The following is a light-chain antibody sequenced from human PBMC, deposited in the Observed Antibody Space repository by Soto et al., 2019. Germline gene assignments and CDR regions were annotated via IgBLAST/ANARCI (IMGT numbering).Light chain of an antibody. Sequence: EIVLTQSPGTLSLSPGERATLSCRASQSVSSSYLAWYQQKPGQAPRLLIYGTSSRATAIPDRFSGSGSGTDFTLTISRLGTEDVAVYYCQQYGSTSWTFGQGTKGDIK. J-gene: IGKJ1*01. CDR2: GTS. CDR3: QQYGSTSWT. V-gene: IGKV3-20*01. CDR1: QSVSSSY.